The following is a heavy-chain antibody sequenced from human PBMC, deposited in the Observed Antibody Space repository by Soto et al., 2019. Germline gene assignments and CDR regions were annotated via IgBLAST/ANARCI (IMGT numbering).Heavy chain of an antibody. V-gene: IGHV1-2*02. CDR1: GYTFSDHY. J-gene: IGHJ4*02. CDR3: VRGGPVAGPTSSEAYHPFDF. Sequence: ASVKVSCKTSGYTFSDHYTHWVRQAPGQGLEWMGWINPNSGGTGYAEKFQGRVTMTRDTSISTAYMALNRLNSDDTAVYYCVRGGPVAGPTSSEAYHPFDFWGQGTLVTVSS. D-gene: IGHD6-19*01. CDR2: INPNSGGT.